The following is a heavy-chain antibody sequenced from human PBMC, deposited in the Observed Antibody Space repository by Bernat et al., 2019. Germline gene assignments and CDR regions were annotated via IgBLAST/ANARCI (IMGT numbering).Heavy chain of an antibody. J-gene: IGHJ3*02. V-gene: IGHV3-30*01. CDR1: GFTFSSYA. CDR3: ARGEGTVVVAPTPGAFDI. D-gene: IGHD2-15*01. CDR2: ISYDGSNK. Sequence: QVQLVESGGGVVQPGRSLRLSCAASGFTFSSYAMHWVRQAPGKGLEWVAVISYDGSNKYYADSVKGRFTISRDNSKNTLYLQMNSLRAEDTAMYYCARGEGTVVVAPTPGAFDIWGQGTMVTVSS.